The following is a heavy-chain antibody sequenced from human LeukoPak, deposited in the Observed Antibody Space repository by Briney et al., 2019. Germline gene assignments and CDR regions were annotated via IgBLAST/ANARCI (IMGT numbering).Heavy chain of an antibody. D-gene: IGHD6-13*01. CDR3: ARDGGSWYPALGY. Sequence: GGSLRLSCAASGFTFSGYTLNWVRQAPGKGLEWVSYISRTSDIVSYADSVRGRFTISRDNAKNSLYLQMSSLRAEDTAVYYCARDGGSWYPALGYWGQGTLVTVSS. J-gene: IGHJ4*02. CDR2: ISRTSDIV. V-gene: IGHV3-48*01. CDR1: GFTFSGYT.